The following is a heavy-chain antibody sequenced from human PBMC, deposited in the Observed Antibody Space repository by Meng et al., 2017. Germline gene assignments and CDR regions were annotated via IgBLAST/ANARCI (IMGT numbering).Heavy chain of an antibody. D-gene: IGHD4-17*01. CDR3: ARVRRVPSYGDYEYYYYGMDV. CDR2: INAGNGNT. J-gene: IGHJ6*02. Sequence: VQLGQSGAEWKKPGASVKVSCKASGYPFTSYAMHWVRQAPGQRLEWMGWINAGNGNTKYSQKFQGRVTITRDTSARTAYMELSSLRSEDTAVYYCARVRRVPSYGDYEYYYYGMDVWGQGTTVTVSS. CDR1: GYPFTSYA. V-gene: IGHV1-3*01.